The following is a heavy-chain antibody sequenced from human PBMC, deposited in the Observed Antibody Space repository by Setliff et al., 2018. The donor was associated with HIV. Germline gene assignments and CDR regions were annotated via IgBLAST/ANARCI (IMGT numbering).Heavy chain of an antibody. Sequence: ASVKVSCKASGYTFTSYYMHWVRQAPGQGLEWMGIINPSGAITNYAQNSQGRVTMTGDTSTNTVYMELSSLRSEDTAVYYCARPYSGHAPYYYGMDVWGQGTTVTVSS. CDR1: GYTFTSYY. D-gene: IGHD5-12*01. CDR2: INPSGAIT. V-gene: IGHV1-46*01. J-gene: IGHJ6*02. CDR3: ARPYSGHAPYYYGMDV.